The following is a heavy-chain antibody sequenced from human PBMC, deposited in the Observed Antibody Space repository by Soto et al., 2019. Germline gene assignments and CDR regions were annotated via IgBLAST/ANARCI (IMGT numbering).Heavy chain of an antibody. Sequence: SETLSLTCTVSGGSISSYYWIWIRQPAGKGLEWIGRIYTSGSTNYNPSLKSRVTMSVDTSRNQFSLKLSSVTAADTAVYYCARDWYSSGWYWFDPWGQGTLVTVSS. V-gene: IGHV4-4*07. D-gene: IGHD6-19*01. J-gene: IGHJ5*02. CDR1: GGSISSYY. CDR3: ARDWYSSGWYWFDP. CDR2: IYTSGST.